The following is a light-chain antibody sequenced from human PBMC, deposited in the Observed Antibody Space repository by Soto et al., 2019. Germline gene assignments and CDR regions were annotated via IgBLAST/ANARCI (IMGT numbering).Light chain of an antibody. V-gene: IGKV1-39*01. CDR2: AAS. CDR3: QQTYGTPSTWT. CDR1: QTISSY. J-gene: IGKJ1*01. Sequence: DIQMTQSPSSLSASVGDRVTITCRASQTISSYLNWYQQTPGRAPKLLIYAASSLQGGVPSRFSGSGSGTNFTLTISSLQPEDFAAFYCQQTYGTPSTWTFGQGTKVDIK.